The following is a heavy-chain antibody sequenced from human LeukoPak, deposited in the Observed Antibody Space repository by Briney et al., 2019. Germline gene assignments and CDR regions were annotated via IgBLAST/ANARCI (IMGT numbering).Heavy chain of an antibody. Sequence: GESLKISCQGSGYTFTSYWIGWVRQMPGKGLEWMGIIYPGDSDTTYSPSFQGQVTIPANKSISTTYLQWSSLKASDTAMYYCARQRDGYNVDYWGQGTLVTVSS. J-gene: IGHJ4*02. D-gene: IGHD5-24*01. CDR3: ARQRDGYNVDY. V-gene: IGHV5-51*01. CDR1: GYTFTSYW. CDR2: IYPGDSDT.